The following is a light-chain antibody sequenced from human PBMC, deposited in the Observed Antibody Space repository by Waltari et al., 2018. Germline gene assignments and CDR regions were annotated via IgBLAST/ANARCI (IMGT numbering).Light chain of an antibody. V-gene: IGKV3-15*01. CDR1: QSVGND. CDR3: QQYKEWPPWT. CDR2: DAS. J-gene: IGKJ1*01. Sequence: EIVMTQSPATLSVSPGERATLSCRASQSVGNDLAWYHQAPGQAPRLLIYDASSRATGVPARFSGSGSGTEFTLTITSLQSGDFGIYFCQQYKEWPPWTFGQGTRVDTK.